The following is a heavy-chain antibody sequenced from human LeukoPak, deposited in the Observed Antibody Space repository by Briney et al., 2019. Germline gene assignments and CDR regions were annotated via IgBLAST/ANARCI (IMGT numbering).Heavy chain of an antibody. CDR1: GGSISSSSYY. J-gene: IGHJ4*02. V-gene: IGHV4-39*07. CDR3: ARDPGDTYYYDSSGYYDY. Sequence: SETLSLTCTVSGGSISSSSYYWGWIRQPPGKGLEWIGSIYYSGSTYYNPSLKSRVTISVDTSKNQFSLKLSSVTAADTAVYYCARDPGDTYYYDSSGYYDYWGQGTLVTVSS. D-gene: IGHD3-22*01. CDR2: IYYSGST.